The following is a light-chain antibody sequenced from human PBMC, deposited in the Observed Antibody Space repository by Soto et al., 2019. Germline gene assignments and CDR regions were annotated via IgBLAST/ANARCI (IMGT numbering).Light chain of an antibody. CDR1: QTISSW. J-gene: IGKJ1*01. CDR2: KAS. CDR3: QHYNTYSEA. Sequence: DIQMTQSPSTLSGSVGDRVTITCRASQTISSWLAWYQQKPGKAPKLLIYKASTLKSGXPSRFSGSGSGTEFTLTISSLQPDDFATYYCQHYNTYSEAFGQGTKLDI. V-gene: IGKV1-5*03.